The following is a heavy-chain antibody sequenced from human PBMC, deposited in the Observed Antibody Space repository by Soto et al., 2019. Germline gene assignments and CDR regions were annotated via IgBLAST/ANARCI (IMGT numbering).Heavy chain of an antibody. CDR1: GFSLSTLGTC. CDR3: ARIPHYSDSYYMDY. Sequence: SGPTLVSPTQTLTLTCTFSGFSLSTLGTCVTWIRQPPGKALEWLALINWDNNEYCTTSLKTRLTISRDTSKNQVVLTMTNVEPVVTATYYCARIPHYSDSYYMDYWGQGTLVTVSS. D-gene: IGHD2-21*02. V-gene: IGHV2-70*01. J-gene: IGHJ4*02. CDR2: INWDNNE.